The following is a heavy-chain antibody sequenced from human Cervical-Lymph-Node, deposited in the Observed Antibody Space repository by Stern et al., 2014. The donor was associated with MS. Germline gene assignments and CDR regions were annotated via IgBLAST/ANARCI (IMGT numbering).Heavy chain of an antibody. J-gene: IGHJ6*02. D-gene: IGHD3-3*01. CDR3: ARGGIYGVVTIFQVHGMDV. CDR1: GYTFYSYA. V-gene: IGHV1-3*01. CDR2: INVGSGDT. Sequence: QVQLVQSGAEVRKPGASVKISCKASGYTFYSYAIHWVRQAPGQRLEWMGWINVGSGDTKYSQSVEGRVTISTDTSANTAYMELSSLTSEDTAIYYCARGGIYGVVTIFQVHGMDVWGQGTTVTVSS.